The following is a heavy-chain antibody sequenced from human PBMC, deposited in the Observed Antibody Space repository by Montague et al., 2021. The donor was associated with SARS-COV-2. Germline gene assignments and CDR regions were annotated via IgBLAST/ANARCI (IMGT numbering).Heavy chain of an antibody. CDR2: IYYSGYT. CDR3: ARLGPGPQGEES. J-gene: IGHJ5*02. CDR1: GGSITTTSHD. D-gene: IGHD3-16*01. Sequence: SETLSLTCTVSGGSITTTSHDWGWIHQPPGKGLEWIGSIYYSGYTHYNPSLKTRLTLSVDTSTNQFSLKLSSVTAADTAVYHCARLGPGPQGEESWGQGTVVIVSS. V-gene: IGHV4-39*01.